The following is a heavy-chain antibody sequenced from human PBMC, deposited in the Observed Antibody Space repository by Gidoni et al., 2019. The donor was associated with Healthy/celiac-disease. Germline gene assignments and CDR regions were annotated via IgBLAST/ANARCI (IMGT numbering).Heavy chain of an antibody. V-gene: IGHV5-51*03. CDR1: GYSVTRYW. J-gene: IGHJ3*02. CDR2: IYPGDSDT. CDR3: ARTRTLAYYYVSSGLNDAFDI. Sequence: EVQLVQSGAEVKKPGESLKISCKGSGYSVTRYWIGWVRQTPGKGLEWMGIIYPGDSDTRYSPSFQGQVTISADKSISTAYLQLSSLKASDTAMYYCARTRTLAYYYVSSGLNDAFDIWGQGTMVTVSS. D-gene: IGHD3-22*01.